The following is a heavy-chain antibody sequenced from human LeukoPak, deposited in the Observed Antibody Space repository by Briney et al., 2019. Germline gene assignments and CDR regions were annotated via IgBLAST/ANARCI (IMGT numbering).Heavy chain of an antibody. V-gene: IGHV1-69*05. CDR1: GDTFSFYA. J-gene: IGHJ5*02. CDR3: AREPDTLTGDTENNWFDP. Sequence: SVKVSCKAYGDTFSFYALSWVRQAPGQRLEWMGGYIPIFTRTDYAERFQGRVTITTDESSNTAYMELRGLRSDDTAVYYCAREPDTLTGDTENNWFDPWGQGTLVTVSS. D-gene: IGHD3-9*01. CDR2: YIPIFTRT.